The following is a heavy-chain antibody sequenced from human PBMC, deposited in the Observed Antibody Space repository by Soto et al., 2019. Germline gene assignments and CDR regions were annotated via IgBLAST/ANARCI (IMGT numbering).Heavy chain of an antibody. Sequence: GGSLRLSCAASGFTVSSNYMSWVRQAPGKGLEWVSVIYSGGSTYYADSVKGRFTISRDNSKNTLYLQMNSLRAEDTAVYYCARRVLHSSGWYFDYWGQGTLVTV. D-gene: IGHD6-19*01. V-gene: IGHV3-53*01. CDR3: ARRVLHSSGWYFDY. CDR2: IYSGGST. CDR1: GFTVSSNY. J-gene: IGHJ4*02.